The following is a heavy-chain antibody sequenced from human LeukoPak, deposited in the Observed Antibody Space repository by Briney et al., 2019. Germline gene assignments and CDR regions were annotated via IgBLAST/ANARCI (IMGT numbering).Heavy chain of an antibody. CDR2: IKPDESEE. CDR3: ATYKNWVAGDV. CDR1: GFTFSGSG. V-gene: IGHV3-7*01. Sequence: GGSLRLSCAASGFTFSGSGMSWVRQAPGKGPEWVANIKPDESEEHYVDSVKGRFTVSRDNRRNSLFLQMNSLRVEDTAVYYCATYKNWVAGDVWGQGTTVSVSS. J-gene: IGHJ6*02. D-gene: IGHD1-14*01.